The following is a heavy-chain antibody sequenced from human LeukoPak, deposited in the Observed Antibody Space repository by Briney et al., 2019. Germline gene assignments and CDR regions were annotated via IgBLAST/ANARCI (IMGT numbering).Heavy chain of an antibody. CDR2: IDNSGGTI. J-gene: IGHJ4*02. V-gene: IGHV3-23*01. CDR3: AKCGSGWSHFDY. CDR1: GFSFGDYA. D-gene: IGHD6-19*01. Sequence: GGSLRLSCTTSGFSFGDYAMSWVRQAPGKGLEWVSTIDNSGGTIYYADSVKGRFTISRDNSKHTLFLQMNSLRAEDTAVYYCAKCGSGWSHFDYSGQGTLVTVSS.